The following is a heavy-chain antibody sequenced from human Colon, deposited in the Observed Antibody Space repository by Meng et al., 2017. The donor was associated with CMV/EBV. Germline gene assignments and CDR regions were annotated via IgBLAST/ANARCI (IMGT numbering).Heavy chain of an antibody. CDR1: GFTFSNFA. CDR3: ARGWPPDY. Sequence: GGSLRLSCAASGFTFSNFAMHWVRQAPGKGLEWVSSITHTSDTYYADSLKGRFTLSRDNAQNSVYLQMDSLTAEDTAIYYCARGWPPDYWGQGTLVTVSS. CDR2: ITHTSDT. J-gene: IGHJ4*02. D-gene: IGHD6-13*01. V-gene: IGHV3-69-1*02.